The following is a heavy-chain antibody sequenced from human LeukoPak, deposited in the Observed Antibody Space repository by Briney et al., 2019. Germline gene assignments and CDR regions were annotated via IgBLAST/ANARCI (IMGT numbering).Heavy chain of an antibody. CDR1: GGSISSYY. CDR2: IYTSGST. D-gene: IGHD3-10*01. J-gene: IGHJ4*02. Sequence: PSETLSLTCTVSGGSISSYYWSWIRQPAGKGLEWIGRIYTSGSTNYNPSLKSRVTISVDTSKNQFSLKLSSVTAADTAVYYCARDRARGSGSPLDYWGQGTLVTVSS. CDR3: ARDRARGSGSPLDY. V-gene: IGHV4-4*07.